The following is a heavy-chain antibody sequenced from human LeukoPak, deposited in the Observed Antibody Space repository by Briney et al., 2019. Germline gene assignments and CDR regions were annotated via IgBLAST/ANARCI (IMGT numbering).Heavy chain of an antibody. CDR2: INPDGRDT. D-gene: IGHD5-18*01. V-gene: IGHV3-7*03. CDR3: AKGGIRASFGYVDY. J-gene: IGHJ4*02. Sequence: GGSLRLSCVVSGFTFNRCWMNWVRQAPGKGLEWVAHINPDGRDTYYVDSVKGRFTISRDNSKNTLYLQINSLRAEDTAVYSCAKGGIRASFGYVDYWGQGTLVTVSS. CDR1: GFTFNRCW.